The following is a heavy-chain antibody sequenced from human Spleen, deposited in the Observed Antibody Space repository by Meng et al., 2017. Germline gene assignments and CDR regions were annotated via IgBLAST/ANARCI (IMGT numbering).Heavy chain of an antibody. Sequence: QSQLQESGPGLVKPSEALSLTCSVSGGSISTSGYYWGWIRQPPGKGLEWIGEIYPTGGTNYNPSLNSRVTISVDTSKNQVSLKLTSVTAADTSIYYCARHTFSGNPGGIDSWGQGILVTVSS. CDR1: GGSISTSGYY. V-gene: IGHV4-39*01. D-gene: IGHD4-23*01. CDR3: ARHTFSGNPGGIDS. J-gene: IGHJ4*02. CDR2: IYPTGGT.